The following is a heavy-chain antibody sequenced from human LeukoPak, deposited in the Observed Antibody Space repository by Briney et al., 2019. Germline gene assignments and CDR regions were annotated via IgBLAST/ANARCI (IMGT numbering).Heavy chain of an antibody. CDR3: ATDVPAVTIFGY. V-gene: IGHV3-74*01. CDR1: GFTFSTYW. J-gene: IGHJ4*02. D-gene: IGHD2-2*01. CDR2: INSDGSST. Sequence: PGGSVTLSCAASGFTFSTYWMHWVRQAPGTGLVWVSLINSDGSSTNYADSVKGRFTISRDNAKNTLYLQMNSLRAEDTAVYYCATDVPAVTIFGYWGQGTLVTASS.